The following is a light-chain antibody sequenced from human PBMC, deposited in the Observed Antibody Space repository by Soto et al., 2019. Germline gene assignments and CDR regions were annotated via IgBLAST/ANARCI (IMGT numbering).Light chain of an antibody. CDR2: GAS. J-gene: IGKJ2*01. CDR3: HHYNSWPYT. CDR1: HFVSST. V-gene: IGKV3-15*01. Sequence: EIVMTQSPATLSVSPGERATLSCRASHFVSSTFLAWYQQKPGQAPRLLIYGASTRATGIPARFSGSGSGTEFTLTISSLQSEDFAVYYCHHYNSWPYTFGQGTKVDIK.